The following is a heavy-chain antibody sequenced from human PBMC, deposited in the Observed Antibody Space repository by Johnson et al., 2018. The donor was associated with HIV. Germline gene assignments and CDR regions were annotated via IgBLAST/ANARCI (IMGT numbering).Heavy chain of an antibody. CDR1: GFTFDDYG. CDR2: INWNGGST. V-gene: IGHV3-20*04. D-gene: IGHD6-19*01. CDR3: ARDRRNRQWQRLDAFDI. Sequence: VQLVESGGGVVRPGGSLRLSCAASGFTFDDYGMNWVRQAPGKGLEWVSGINWNGGSTGYADSVKGRFTISRDKAKNSLHLQMNVLRAEDTAFYYWARDRRNRQWQRLDAFDIWGQGTMVIVSS. J-gene: IGHJ3*02.